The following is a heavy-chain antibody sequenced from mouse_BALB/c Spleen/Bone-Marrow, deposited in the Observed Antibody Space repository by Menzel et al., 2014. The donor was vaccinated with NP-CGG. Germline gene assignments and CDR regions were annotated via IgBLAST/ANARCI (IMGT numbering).Heavy chain of an antibody. CDR2: INPYNGGT. J-gene: IGHJ4*01. CDR3: ARGGYSHYYAMDY. V-gene: IGHV1-18*01. D-gene: IGHD2-3*01. CDR1: GYSFTGYT. Sequence: VQLKQSGPELVKPGASTKISCKASGYSFTGYTMNWVKQSHGKNLEWIGLINPYNGGTSYNQKFKGKATLTVDKSSSTAYMELLSLTSEDSAVYYCARGGYSHYYAMDYWGQGTSVTVSS.